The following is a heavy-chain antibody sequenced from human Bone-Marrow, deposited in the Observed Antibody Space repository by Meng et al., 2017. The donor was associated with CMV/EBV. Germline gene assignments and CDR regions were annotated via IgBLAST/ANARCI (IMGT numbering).Heavy chain of an antibody. CDR3: ASDLGVTTGDFDH. J-gene: IGHJ4*02. D-gene: IGHD2-8*01. V-gene: IGHV1-2*02. CDR2: INPNSGGT. CDR1: RYTFTDYY. Sequence: ASVKVSCKASRYTFTDYYIHWVRQAPGQRLEWMGWINPNSGGTNYAQKFQGRVTMTRDTSINTAYMELSRLRPDDTAVYYRASDLGVTTGDFDHWGQGTLVTVSS.